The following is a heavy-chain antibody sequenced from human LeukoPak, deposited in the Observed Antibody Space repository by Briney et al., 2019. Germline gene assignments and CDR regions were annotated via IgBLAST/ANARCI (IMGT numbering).Heavy chain of an antibody. CDR2: IIPTFGTA. D-gene: IGHD4-17*01. Sequence: SVKVSCKASGYTFTSYAMHWVRQAPGQGLEWMGEIIPTFGTANYAQKFQGRVTITADESTSTAYMELSSLRSEDTAVYYCARPTVTNDNYYYGMDVWGQGTTVTVSS. CDR1: GYTFTSYA. V-gene: IGHV1-69*13. J-gene: IGHJ6*02. CDR3: ARPTVTNDNYYYGMDV.